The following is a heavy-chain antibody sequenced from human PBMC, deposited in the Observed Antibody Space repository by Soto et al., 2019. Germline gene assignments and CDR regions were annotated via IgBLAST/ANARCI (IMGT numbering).Heavy chain of an antibody. V-gene: IGHV4-39*07. D-gene: IGHD2-15*01. Sequence: PSETLSLTCTVSGDSIRNRNYYWGWIRQPPGKGLEWIVSRYDDGSTFYNPSLKRRVTISIDTSKNQFSLKLSSVTAADTAVYYCARRYGGTFDYWGQGTLVTVSS. J-gene: IGHJ4*02. CDR1: GDSIRNRNYY. CDR2: RYDDGST. CDR3: ARRYGGTFDY.